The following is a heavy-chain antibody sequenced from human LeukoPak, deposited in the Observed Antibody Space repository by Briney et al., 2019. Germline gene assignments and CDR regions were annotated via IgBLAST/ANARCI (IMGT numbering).Heavy chain of an antibody. V-gene: IGHV3-48*01. CDR1: GFTFSSYS. CDR2: ISSSSSTI. J-gene: IGHJ5*02. CDR3: ARDLDYADYDWFDP. Sequence: GGSLRLSCAASGFTFSSYSMNWVRQAPGKGLEWVSYISSSSSTIYYADSVKGRFTISRDNAKNSLYLQMNSLRAEDTAVYYCARDLDYADYDWFDPWGQGTLVTVSS. D-gene: IGHD4-17*01.